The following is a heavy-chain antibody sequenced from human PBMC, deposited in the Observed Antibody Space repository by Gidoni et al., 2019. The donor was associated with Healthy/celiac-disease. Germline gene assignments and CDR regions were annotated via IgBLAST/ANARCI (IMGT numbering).Heavy chain of an antibody. CDR3: ARGVRRVVVPARQNWFDP. D-gene: IGHD2-15*01. J-gene: IGHJ5*02. CDR1: GGSFSGYY. Sequence: QVQLQQWGAGLLKPSETLSLTCAVYGGSFSGYYWSWIRQPPGKGLEWIGEINHSGSTNYNPSLKSRVTISVVTSKNQFSLKLSSVTAADTAVYYCARGVRRVVVPARQNWFDPWGQGTLVTVSS. V-gene: IGHV4-34*01. CDR2: INHSGST.